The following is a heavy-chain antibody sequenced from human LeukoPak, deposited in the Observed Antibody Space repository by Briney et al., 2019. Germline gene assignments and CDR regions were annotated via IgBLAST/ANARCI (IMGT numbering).Heavy chain of an antibody. CDR2: IYTSGST. CDR1: GGSISSNY. Sequence: PSETLSLTCTVSGGSISSNYWSWIRQPAGKGLEWIGRIYTSGSTNYNPSLKSRVTMSVDTSKNQFSLKLSSATAADTAVYYCAGGADCMYYYYYYYRDVWVKGSTVIVS. CDR3: AGGADCMYYYYYYYRDV. V-gene: IGHV4-4*07. J-gene: IGHJ6*03. D-gene: IGHD2-15*01.